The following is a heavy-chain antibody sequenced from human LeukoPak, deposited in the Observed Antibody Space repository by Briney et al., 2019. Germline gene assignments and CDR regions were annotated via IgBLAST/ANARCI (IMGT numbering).Heavy chain of an antibody. CDR2: ISGSGGST. V-gene: IGHV3-23*01. Sequence: GRSLRLSCAASGFTFSSYAMSWVRQAPGKGLEWVSAISGSGGSTYYADSVKGRFTISRDNSKNTLYLQMNSLRAEDTAVYYSVVVVAATLEYNWFDPWGQGTLVTVSS. CDR3: VVVVAATLEYNWFDP. J-gene: IGHJ5*02. CDR1: GFTFSSYA. D-gene: IGHD2-15*01.